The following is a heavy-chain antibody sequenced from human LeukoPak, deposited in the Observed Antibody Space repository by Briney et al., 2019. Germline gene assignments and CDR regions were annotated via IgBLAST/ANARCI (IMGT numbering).Heavy chain of an antibody. CDR3: ARGWGSGRYLDY. CDR2: INHSGST. D-gene: IGHD6-19*01. CDR1: GGSFSGYY. J-gene: IGHJ4*02. V-gene: IGHV4-34*01. Sequence: PSETLSLTCAVYGGSFSGYYWSWIRQPPGKGLEWIGEINHSGSTNYNPSLKSRVTISVDTSKNQFSLKLSSVTAADTAVYYCARGWGSGRYLDYWGQGTLVTVSS.